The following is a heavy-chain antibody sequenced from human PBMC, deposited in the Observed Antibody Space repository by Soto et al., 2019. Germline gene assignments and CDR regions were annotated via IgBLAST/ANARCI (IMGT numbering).Heavy chain of an antibody. CDR3: AKGEGAGYRKGNWFDP. Sequence: EVQLLESGGGLGQPGGSLRLSCAASGFTFSIYAMSWVRQAPGKGLEWVSAISYSGGSTYYSDSVKGRFTISRDNSKNTLYLQMNSLRAEDTAVYYCAKGEGAGYRKGNWFDPWGQGTLVTVSS. CDR1: GFTFSIYA. J-gene: IGHJ5*02. V-gene: IGHV3-23*01. CDR2: ISYSGGST. D-gene: IGHD5-12*01.